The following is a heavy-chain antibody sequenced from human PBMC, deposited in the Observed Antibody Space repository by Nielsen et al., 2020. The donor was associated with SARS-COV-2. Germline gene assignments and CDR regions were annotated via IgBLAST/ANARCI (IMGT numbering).Heavy chain of an antibody. V-gene: IGHV4-34*01. J-gene: IGHJ6*02. CDR2: INHSGST. CDR3: ARNQRWLQLHYYYYGMDV. D-gene: IGHD5-24*01. Sequence: SETLSLTCAVYGGSFSGYYWSWIRQPPGKGLEWIGEINHSGSTNYNPSLKSRVTISVDTSKNQFSLKLSSVTAADTAVYYCARNQRWLQLHYYYYGMDVWGQGTTVTVSS. CDR1: GGSFSGYY.